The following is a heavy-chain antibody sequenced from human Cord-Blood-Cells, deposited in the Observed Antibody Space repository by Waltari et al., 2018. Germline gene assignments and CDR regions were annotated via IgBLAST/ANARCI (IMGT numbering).Heavy chain of an antibody. V-gene: IGHV3-33*01. J-gene: IGHJ4*02. CDR2: IWYDGSNK. CDR1: GFTFSTYG. Sequence: QVQLVESGGGVVQRGRSMRLSWAASGFTFSTYGLHWFRQAPGKGLEWVAVIWYDGSNKYYADSVKGRFTISRDNSKNTLYLQMNSLRAEDTAVYYCARDGYGSACNFDYWGQGTLVTVSS. CDR3: ARDGYGSACNFDY. D-gene: IGHD3-10*01.